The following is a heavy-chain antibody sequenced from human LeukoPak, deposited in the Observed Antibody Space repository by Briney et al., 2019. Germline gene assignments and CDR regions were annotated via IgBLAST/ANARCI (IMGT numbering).Heavy chain of an antibody. V-gene: IGHV3-66*01. Sequence: GGSLRLSCAASGFTVSSNYMSWVRQAPGKGLEWVSVIYSGGSTYYADSVKGRFTISRDNSKNTLYLQMNSLRAEDTAVYYCARDLQGFGEQNWGQGTLVTVSS. D-gene: IGHD3-10*01. CDR3: ARDLQGFGEQN. J-gene: IGHJ4*02. CDR1: GFTVSSNY. CDR2: IYSGGST.